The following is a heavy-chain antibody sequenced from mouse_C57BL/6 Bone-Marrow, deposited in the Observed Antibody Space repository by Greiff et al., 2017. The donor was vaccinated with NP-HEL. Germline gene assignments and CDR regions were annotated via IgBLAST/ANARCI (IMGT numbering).Heavy chain of an antibody. CDR1: GYTFTSYW. Sequence: VQLQQSGAELVRPGTSVKLSCKASGYTFTSYWMHWVKQRPGQGLEWIGVIDPSDSYTNYNQKFKGKATLTVDTSSSTAYMQLSSLTSEDSAVYYCAREGLLFALFDYWGQGTTLTVSS. CDR2: IDPSDSYT. J-gene: IGHJ2*01. V-gene: IGHV1-59*01. CDR3: AREGLLFALFDY. D-gene: IGHD1-1*02.